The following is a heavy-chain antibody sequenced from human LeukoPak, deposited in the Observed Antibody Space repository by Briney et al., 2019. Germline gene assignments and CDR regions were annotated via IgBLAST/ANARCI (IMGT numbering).Heavy chain of an antibody. V-gene: IGHV4-4*07. D-gene: IGHD4-4*01. Sequence: SETLSLTCTVSGGSISSYYWSWIRQPAGKGLEWIGRIYTSGSTYYNPSLKSRVTISVDTSKNQFSLKLSSVTAADTAVYYCARDRSHSSPYYYYGMDVWGQGTTVTVSS. CDR3: ARDRSHSSPYYYYGMDV. CDR2: IYTSGST. J-gene: IGHJ6*02. CDR1: GGSISSYY.